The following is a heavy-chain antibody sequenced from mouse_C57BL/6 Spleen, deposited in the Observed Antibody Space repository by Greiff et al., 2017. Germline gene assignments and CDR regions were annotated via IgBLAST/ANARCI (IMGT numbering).Heavy chain of an antibody. V-gene: IGHV5-17*01. CDR1: GFTFSDYG. CDR3: SRRDFFDY. J-gene: IGHJ2*01. Sequence: DVKLVASGGGLVKPGGSLKLSCAASGFTFSDYGMHWVRQAPEKGLEWVAYISSGSSTLYYADTVKGRFTISRDNAKNTLFLQMTSLGSEYTAMYYCSRRDFFDYWGQGTTLTVSS. CDR2: ISSGSSTL.